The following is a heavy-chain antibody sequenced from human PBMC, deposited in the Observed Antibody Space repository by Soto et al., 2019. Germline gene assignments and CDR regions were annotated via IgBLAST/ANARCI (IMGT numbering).Heavy chain of an antibody. Sequence: GSLRLSCAASGFTFSSYAMSWVRQSPGKGLEWVSAMSGSGSSSYYADSVKGRFTISRDNSKNTLYLQMNSLRAEDTAVYYCAKALGSSSYFGYWGEGTLVTVS. V-gene: IGHV3-23*01. CDR2: MSGSGSSS. CDR1: GFTFSSYA. D-gene: IGHD1-26*01. CDR3: AKALGSSSYFGY. J-gene: IGHJ4*02.